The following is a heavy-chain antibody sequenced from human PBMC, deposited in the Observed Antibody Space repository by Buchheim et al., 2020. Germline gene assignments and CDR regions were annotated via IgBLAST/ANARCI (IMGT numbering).Heavy chain of an antibody. CDR2: INPNSGGT. Sequence: QVQLVQSGAAVKKPGASVKVSCKASGYTFTGYYMHWVRQAPGQGLEWMGWINPNSGGTNYAQKFQGWVTMTRDTSISTAYMELSRLRSDDTAVYYCARERSRAALHRKSYYYYGMDVWGQGTT. J-gene: IGHJ6*02. CDR3: ARERSRAALHRKSYYYYGMDV. D-gene: IGHD6-13*01. V-gene: IGHV1-2*04. CDR1: GYTFTGYY.